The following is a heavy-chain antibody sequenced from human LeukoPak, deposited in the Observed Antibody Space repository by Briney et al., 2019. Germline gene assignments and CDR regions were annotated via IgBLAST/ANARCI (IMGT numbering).Heavy chain of an antibody. D-gene: IGHD3-22*01. J-gene: IGHJ4*02. CDR2: ISSSSNYI. CDR3: ARETYYDSSGYYDY. CDR1: GFTFSGYS. Sequence: GGSLRLSCAASGFTFSGYSMNWVRQAPGKGLEWVSSISSSSNYIYYADSVKGRFTISRDNAKNSLYLQMNSLRAEDTAVYYCARETYYDSSGYYDYWGQGTLVTVSS. V-gene: IGHV3-21*04.